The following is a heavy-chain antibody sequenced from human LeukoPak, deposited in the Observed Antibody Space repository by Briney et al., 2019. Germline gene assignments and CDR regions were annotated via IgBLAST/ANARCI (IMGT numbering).Heavy chain of an antibody. CDR2: MSGNSGCI. V-gene: IGHV3-9*01. CDR1: GFTFYDYA. D-gene: IGHD5-12*01. J-gene: IGHJ4*02. CDR3: AKAREVKRGGYDSHYFDF. Sequence: AGRSLRLSCAASGFTFYDYAMNWVRQAPGKGLEGVSGMSGNSGCIGYADSVKCLFTISRDNAKNSMYLQMISLRAEDTALYYCAKAREVKRGGYDSHYFDFWGQGTPVTVSS.